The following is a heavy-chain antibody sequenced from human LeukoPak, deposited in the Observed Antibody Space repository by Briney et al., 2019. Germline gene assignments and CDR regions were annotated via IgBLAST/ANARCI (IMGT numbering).Heavy chain of an antibody. V-gene: IGHV1-46*01. Sequence: ASVKVSCKASGYTFTSYYMHWVRQAPGQGLEWMGIINPSGGSTSYAQKFQGRVTITADKSTSTAYMELSSLRSEDTAVYYCARDCGGSCYSRGLGWFDPWGQGTLVTVSS. CDR2: INPSGGST. CDR1: GYTFTSYY. J-gene: IGHJ5*02. CDR3: ARDCGGSCYSRGLGWFDP. D-gene: IGHD2-15*01.